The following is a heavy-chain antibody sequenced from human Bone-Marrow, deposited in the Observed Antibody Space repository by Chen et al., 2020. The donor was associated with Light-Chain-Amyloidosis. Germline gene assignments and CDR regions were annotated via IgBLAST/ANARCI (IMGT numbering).Heavy chain of an antibody. CDR2: IYYTGST. V-gene: IGHV4-31*03. Sequence: QVQLQESGPGLVKPSQTLSLTCSVSGGSISSGGYYWSWIRQHPGKGLEWIGYIYYTGSTYYKPSLRGRVTMSVDTSKNQFSLRVNSVTAADTAIYYCARLDYGGSTRYYYGMDVWAKGPRSPSL. D-gene: IGHD4-17*01. CDR1: GGSISSGGYY. CDR3: ARLDYGGSTRYYYGMDV. J-gene: IGHJ6*02.